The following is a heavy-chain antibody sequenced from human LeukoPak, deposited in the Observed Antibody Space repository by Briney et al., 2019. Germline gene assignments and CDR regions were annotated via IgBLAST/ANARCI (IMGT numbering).Heavy chain of an antibody. J-gene: IGHJ4*02. CDR3: ARVEYYDSSGYTY. V-gene: IGHV3-7*01. CDR1: GFTFSSYW. Sequence: GGSLRLSCADSGFTFSSYWMSWVRQAPGKGLEWVANIKQDGSEKYYVDSVKGRFTISRDNAKNSLYLQMNSLRAEDTAVYYCARVEYYDSSGYTYWGQGTLVTVSS. CDR2: IKQDGSEK. D-gene: IGHD3-22*01.